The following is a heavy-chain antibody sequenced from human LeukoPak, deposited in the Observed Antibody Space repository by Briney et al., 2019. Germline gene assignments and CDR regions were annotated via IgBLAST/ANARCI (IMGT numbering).Heavy chain of an antibody. Sequence: PSETLSLTCTVSGCSISSYYWSWIRQPAGKGLEWIARIYTSGSTNYNPSLKSRVTMSVDTSKNQFSLKLSSVTAADTAVYYCARDEGIAVAGTLDVWGKGTTVTISS. J-gene: IGHJ6*04. V-gene: IGHV4-4*07. CDR2: IYTSGST. CDR3: ARDEGIAVAGTLDV. CDR1: GCSISSYY. D-gene: IGHD6-19*01.